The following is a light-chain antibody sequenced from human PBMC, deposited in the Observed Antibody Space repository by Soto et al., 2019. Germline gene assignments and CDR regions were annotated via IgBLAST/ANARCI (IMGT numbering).Light chain of an antibody. V-gene: IGLV2-14*01. CDR3: SSYTRSSTLFYV. Sequence: QSVLTQPASVSGSPGQSITISCTGTSSDVGGYNYVSWYQQHPGKAPKLMIYEVSNRPSGVSNRFSGSKSGNTASLTSSGLQAEDEADYYCSSYTRSSTLFYVFGTGTKVTVL. J-gene: IGLJ1*01. CDR2: EVS. CDR1: SSDVGGYNY.